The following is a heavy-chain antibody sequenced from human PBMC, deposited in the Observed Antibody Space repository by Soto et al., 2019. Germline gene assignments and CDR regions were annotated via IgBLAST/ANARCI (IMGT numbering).Heavy chain of an antibody. V-gene: IGHV3-74*03. J-gene: IGHJ6*02. Sequence: PGGSLRLSCAASGFTFSSYWMHWVRQAPGKGLVWVSRINSDGSSITYADSVKGRFTISRDNDKNTLYLQMNSLRVEDTAVYYCVRGPAGNSYYYYGMDFWGQGTTVTVSS. CDR3: VRGPAGNSYYYYGMDF. D-gene: IGHD1-1*01. CDR1: GFTFSSYW. CDR2: INSDGSSI.